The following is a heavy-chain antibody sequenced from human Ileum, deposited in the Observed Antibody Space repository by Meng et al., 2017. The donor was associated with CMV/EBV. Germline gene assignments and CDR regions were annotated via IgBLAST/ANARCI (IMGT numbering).Heavy chain of an antibody. CDR1: CGSFSDYK. CDR3: AREPPFVPADS. CDR2: SSHSGGT. J-gene: IGHJ4*02. V-gene: IGHV4-34*01. D-gene: IGHD2-21*01. Sequence: GQVEPGGVVVLTAASLLSFCCAFGCGSFSDYKCSGIRQPPRKVLGVIAKSSHSGGTNYDPSVKSRVTISRDKSKNPFSLQLSSVTAADTAVYYCAREPPFVPADSWGRGTLVTVSS.